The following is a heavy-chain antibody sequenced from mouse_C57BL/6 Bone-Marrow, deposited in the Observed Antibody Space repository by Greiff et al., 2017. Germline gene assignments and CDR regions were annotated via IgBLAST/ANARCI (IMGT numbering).Heavy chain of an antibody. CDR1: GYTFTSYW. Sequence: QVQLQQPGAELVMPGASVTLSCKASGYTFTSYWMHWVKQRPGQGLEWIGEIDPSDSYTNYNQKLKGKSTLPVDKSSSTAYMQRSSLTSKDSAVYYCARDGYDAFGYWGQGTTLTDSS. V-gene: IGHV1-69*01. CDR2: IDPSDSYT. CDR3: ARDGYDAFGY. J-gene: IGHJ2*01. D-gene: IGHD2-2*01.